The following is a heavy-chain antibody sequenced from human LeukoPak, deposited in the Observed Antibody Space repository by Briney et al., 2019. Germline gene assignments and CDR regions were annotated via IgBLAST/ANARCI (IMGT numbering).Heavy chain of an antibody. V-gene: IGHV3-48*04. Sequence: GGSLRLSCAASGFSFGSYGLSWVRQAPGKGPQWVSYISGNGGTTHYADSVEGRFTISRDNAKNSLYLQMNSLRAGDTAVYYCTRGHDYGDFRYWYFDLWGRGTLVTVSS. CDR2: ISGNGGTT. D-gene: IGHD4-17*01. CDR3: TRGHDYGDFRYWYFDL. J-gene: IGHJ2*01. CDR1: GFSFGSYG.